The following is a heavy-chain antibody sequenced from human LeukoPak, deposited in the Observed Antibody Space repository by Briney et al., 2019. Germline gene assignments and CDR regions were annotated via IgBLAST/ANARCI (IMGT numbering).Heavy chain of an antibody. CDR1: GFTFSNYG. CDR3: AELGITMIGGV. Sequence: GSLRLSCAASGFTFSNYGMNWVRQAPGKGLEWVSGITGRGENTYYADSVKGRFTISRDNAKNSLYLQMNSLRAEDTAVYYWAELGITMIGGVWGKGTTVTISS. V-gene: IGHV3-23*01. J-gene: IGHJ6*04. CDR2: ITGRGENT. D-gene: IGHD3-10*02.